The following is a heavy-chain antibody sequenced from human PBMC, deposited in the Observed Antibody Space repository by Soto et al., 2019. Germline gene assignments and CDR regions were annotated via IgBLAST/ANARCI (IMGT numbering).Heavy chain of an antibody. CDR2: IYSGGST. V-gene: IGHV3-53*01. Sequence: TGWSLRLSCAASGFTVSSNYMSWVRQAPGKGLEWVSVIYSGGSTYYADSVKGRFTISRDNSKNTLYLQMNSLRAEDTAVYYCERGPVPPGMDVWCQGTTGTVS. J-gene: IGHJ6*02. CDR3: ERGPVPPGMDV. CDR1: GFTVSSNY.